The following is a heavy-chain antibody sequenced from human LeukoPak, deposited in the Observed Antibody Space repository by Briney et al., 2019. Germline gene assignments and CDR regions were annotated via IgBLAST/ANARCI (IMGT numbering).Heavy chain of an antibody. CDR3: ARVIDYGALDACDI. Sequence: GGSLRLSCAASGFTFSSYGMHWVRQAPGKGLEWVAVIWYDGSNKYYADSVKGRFTISRDNSKSTLYAQMNSLRAEDTAVYFCARVIDYGALDACDIWGQGTMVTVSS. CDR1: GFTFSSYG. J-gene: IGHJ3*02. V-gene: IGHV3-33*01. D-gene: IGHD4-17*01. CDR2: IWYDGSNK.